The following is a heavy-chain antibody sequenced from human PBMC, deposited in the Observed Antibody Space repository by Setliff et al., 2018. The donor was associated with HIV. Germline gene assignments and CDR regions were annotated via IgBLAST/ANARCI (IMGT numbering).Heavy chain of an antibody. CDR1: GGSLSNYY. J-gene: IGHJ4*02. CDR2: LSPSGTT. D-gene: IGHD4-17*01. V-gene: IGHV4-34*01. Sequence: ETLSLTCTVYGGSLSNYYTNWIRQPPGKGLEWIGELSPSGTTRSNPSLQSRVTISLDTSNNQFSLKLTSVTAADTAMYYCASFFVTTVTNQDYWGQGTPVTVSS. CDR3: ASFFVTTVTNQDY.